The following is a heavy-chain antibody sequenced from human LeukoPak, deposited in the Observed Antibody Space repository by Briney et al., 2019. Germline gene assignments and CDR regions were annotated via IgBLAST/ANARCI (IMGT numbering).Heavy chain of an antibody. CDR3: ARDSSQWLADY. V-gene: IGHV3-33*08. Sequence: GGSLRLSCAASGFTFSSYAMHWVRQAPGKGLEWVAVIWYDGSNKNYADSVKGRFTVSRDNSKNTLYLQMNGLRAEDTAVYYCARDSSQWLADYWGQGTLVTVSS. CDR1: GFTFSSYA. J-gene: IGHJ4*02. D-gene: IGHD6-19*01. CDR2: IWYDGSNK.